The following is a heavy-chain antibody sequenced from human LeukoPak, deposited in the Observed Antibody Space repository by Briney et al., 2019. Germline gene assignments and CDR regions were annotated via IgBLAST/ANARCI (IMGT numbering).Heavy chain of an antibody. D-gene: IGHD1-26*01. CDR1: GFTFSSYG. J-gene: IGHJ5*02. CDR3: AKESAATTNQRYNWFDP. V-gene: IGHV3-30*02. Sequence: PGGSLRLSCAASGFTFSSYGMHWVRQAPGKGLEWVAFIRYDGSNRYYADSVKGRFTISRDNSKNTLYLQMNSLRAEDTAVYYCAKESAATTNQRYNWFDPWGQGTLVTVSS. CDR2: IRYDGSNR.